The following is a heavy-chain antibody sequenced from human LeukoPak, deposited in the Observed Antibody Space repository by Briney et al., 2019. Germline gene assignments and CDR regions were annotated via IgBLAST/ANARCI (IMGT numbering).Heavy chain of an antibody. CDR2: ISTSSSTI. CDR1: GFTFSSFS. J-gene: IGHJ4*02. Sequence: PGRSLRLSCAASGFTFSSFSMNWVRQAPGKGLEWVSYISTSSSTIYYADSVKGRFTISRDNAKNSLYLQMNSLRAEDTAVYYCARVHAAYPFDYWGQGTLVTVSS. D-gene: IGHD2-15*01. CDR3: ARVHAAYPFDY. V-gene: IGHV3-48*01.